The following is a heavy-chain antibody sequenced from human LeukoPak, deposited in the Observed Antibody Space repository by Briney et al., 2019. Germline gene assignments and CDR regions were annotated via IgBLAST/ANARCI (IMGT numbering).Heavy chain of an antibody. V-gene: IGHV4-39*01. Sequence: KPSETLSLTCTVSGGSISSSSYYWGWIRQPPGKGLEWIGSIYYSGSTYYNPSLKSRVTISVDTSKNQFSLKLSSVTAADTAVYYCARNDRGRPADYWGQGTLVTVSS. CDR3: ARNDRGRPADY. D-gene: IGHD1-26*01. CDR2: IYYSGST. CDR1: GGSISSSSYY. J-gene: IGHJ4*02.